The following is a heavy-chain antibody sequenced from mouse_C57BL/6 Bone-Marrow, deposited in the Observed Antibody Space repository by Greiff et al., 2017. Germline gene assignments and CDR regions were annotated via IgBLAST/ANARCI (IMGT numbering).Heavy chain of an antibody. Sequence: VQLQQSGAELVKPGASVKMSCKASGYTFTTYPIEWMKQNHGKSLEWIGNFHPYNDDTKYNEKFKGKATLTVEKSSSTVHLELSRLTSDDSAVYYCARKGNSNHWYFDVWGTGTTVTVSS. V-gene: IGHV1-47*01. CDR3: ARKGNSNHWYFDV. CDR1: GYTFTTYP. J-gene: IGHJ1*03. D-gene: IGHD2-5*01. CDR2: FHPYNDDT.